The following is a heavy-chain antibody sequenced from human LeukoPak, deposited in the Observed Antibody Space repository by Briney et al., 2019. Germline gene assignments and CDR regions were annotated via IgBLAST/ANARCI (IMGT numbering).Heavy chain of an antibody. Sequence: GGSLRLSCAASGFTFSSYEMNWVRQAPGKGLEWVSYISSSGSTIYYADSVKGRFTISRDNAKNSLYLQMNSLRAEDTAVYYCARPHPNYYGSGSNLDWGQGTLVTVSS. CDR2: ISSSGSTI. D-gene: IGHD3-10*01. V-gene: IGHV3-48*03. J-gene: IGHJ4*02. CDR1: GFTFSSYE. CDR3: ARPHPNYYGSGSNLD.